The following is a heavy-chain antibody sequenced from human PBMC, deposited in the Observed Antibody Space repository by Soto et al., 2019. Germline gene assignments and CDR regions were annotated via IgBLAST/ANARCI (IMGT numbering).Heavy chain of an antibody. CDR3: TRDEWRIAARRSYYYMDV. D-gene: IGHD6-6*01. CDR1: GFTFGDYA. V-gene: IGHV3-49*03. J-gene: IGHJ6*03. Sequence: GGSLRLSCTASGFTFGDYAMSWFRQAPGKGLEWVGFIRSKAYGGTTEYAASVKGRFTISRDDSKSIAYLQMNSLKTEDTAVYYCTRDEWRIAARRSYYYMDVWGKGTTVTVSS. CDR2: IRSKAYGGTT.